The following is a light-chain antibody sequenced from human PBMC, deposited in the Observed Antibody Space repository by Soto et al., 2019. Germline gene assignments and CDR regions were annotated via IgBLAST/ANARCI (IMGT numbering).Light chain of an antibody. CDR3: TSYTSSSTLDV. CDR1: SSDVGGYNY. V-gene: IGLV2-14*01. CDR2: EVS. J-gene: IGLJ1*01. Sequence: QSALTQPASVSGSPGQSITISCTGTSSDVGGYNYVSWYQQHPGKAPKLMIYEVSNRPSGVSNRFSGSKSGHTASLTISGLQSEDEADYFCTSYTSSSTLDVFGTGTKLNVL.